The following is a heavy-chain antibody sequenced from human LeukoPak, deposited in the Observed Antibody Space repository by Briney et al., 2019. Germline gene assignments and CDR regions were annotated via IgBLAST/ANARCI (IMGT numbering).Heavy chain of an antibody. D-gene: IGHD4-11*01. CDR1: GFTFTTSA. J-gene: IGHJ4*02. CDR2: IVVGSGNT. V-gene: IGHV1-58*01. Sequence: ASVKVSCKASGFTFTTSAVQWVRQARGQRLECIGWIVVGSGNTNYTQKFHERVTITRDMSTSTAYMELSSLRSDDTAVYYCAADLPYSNYGPLDYWGQGTLVTVSS. CDR3: AADLPYSNYGPLDY.